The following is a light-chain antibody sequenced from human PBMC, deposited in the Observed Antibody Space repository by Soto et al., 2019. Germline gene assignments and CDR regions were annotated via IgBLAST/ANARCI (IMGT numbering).Light chain of an antibody. CDR1: NSALGGYNY. Sequence: QSALTQPASVSGSPGQSITISCTGTNSALGGYNYVSWYQQHPGKAPKLIIYEVSNRPSGVSDRFSGSKSGHTASLTISGLQAEDEAIYYCSSYVPVITLFGGGTKLTVL. J-gene: IGLJ2*01. CDR2: EVS. V-gene: IGLV2-14*01. CDR3: SSYVPVITL.